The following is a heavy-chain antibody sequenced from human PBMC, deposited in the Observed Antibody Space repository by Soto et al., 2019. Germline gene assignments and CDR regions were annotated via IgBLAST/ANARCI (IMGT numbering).Heavy chain of an antibody. Sequence: ASVKVSCKASGYTFSSSGVSWVRQAPGQGLEWMGWVGNYNGNTNYAQMFQGRVTMTTDTSTSTAYMELRSLRFDDTAVYYCASVFYRSRALGDHFAFWGRGTLVPVSS. CDR2: VGNYNGNT. V-gene: IGHV1-18*01. J-gene: IGHJ4*02. D-gene: IGHD3-16*02. CDR3: ASVFYRSRALGDHFAF. CDR1: GYTFSSSG.